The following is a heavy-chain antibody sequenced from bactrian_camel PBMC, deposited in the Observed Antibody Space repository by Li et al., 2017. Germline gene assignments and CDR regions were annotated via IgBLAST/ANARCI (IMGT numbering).Heavy chain of an antibody. CDR1: GYTYSSIL. CDR2: IYTGAGST. J-gene: IGHJ4*01. CDR3: AAGTARACVASGWTQFNY. Sequence: VQLVESGGGSVQAGGSLRLSCAASGYTYSSILMGWFRQAPGKEREGVAAIYTGAGSTYYADSVKGRFTISQDNAKKTVYLQMNSLRPEDTAIYYCAAGTARACVASGWTQFNYWGQGTQVTVS. V-gene: IGHV3S40*01. D-gene: IGHD2*01.